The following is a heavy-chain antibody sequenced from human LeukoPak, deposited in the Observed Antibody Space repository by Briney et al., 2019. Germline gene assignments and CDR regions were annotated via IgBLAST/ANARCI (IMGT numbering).Heavy chain of an antibody. Sequence: GESLKISCATSGFTFSIYAMTWVRQAPGKGLEWVSAIGGGGGTTYYADSVKGRFTISRDNSKNTLFLQMNGLRAEDTAVYYCAKCGAASRTTCQESAFDMWGQGTMVTVSS. D-gene: IGHD1-14*01. V-gene: IGHV3-23*01. CDR1: GFTFSIYA. CDR2: IGGGGGTT. CDR3: AKCGAASRTTCQESAFDM. J-gene: IGHJ3*02.